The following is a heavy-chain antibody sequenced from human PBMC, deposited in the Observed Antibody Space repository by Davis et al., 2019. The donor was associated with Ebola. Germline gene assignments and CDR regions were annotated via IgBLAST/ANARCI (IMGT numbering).Heavy chain of an antibody. CDR2: INHIGST. CDR3: ARGYYDFWSGYSRSYYYYYMDV. CDR1: GGSFSAYY. D-gene: IGHD3-3*01. Sequence: SETLSLTCAVYGGSFSAYYWTWIRQPPGKGLEWIGEINHIGSTTYNPSLKSRVTISVDTSKNQFSLKLSSVTAADTAVYYCARGYYDFWSGYSRSYYYYYMDVWGKGTTVTVSS. J-gene: IGHJ6*03. V-gene: IGHV4-34*01.